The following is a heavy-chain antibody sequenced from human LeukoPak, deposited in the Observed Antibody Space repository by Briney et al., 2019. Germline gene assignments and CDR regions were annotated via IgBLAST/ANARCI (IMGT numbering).Heavy chain of an antibody. J-gene: IGHJ6*03. CDR1: AGSITSYY. V-gene: IGHV4-59*01. CDR2: IYYSGRT. D-gene: IGHD7-27*01. CDR3: ARAKLGIGYYYYMDV. Sequence: SETLSLTWPVSAGSITSYYWSGIRQPPGKGLGWVGSIYYSGRTNYNPSLKSRVTISVDTSKTQFSLELSSVTAADTAVYYCARAKLGIGYYYYMDVWGKGTPVTVSS.